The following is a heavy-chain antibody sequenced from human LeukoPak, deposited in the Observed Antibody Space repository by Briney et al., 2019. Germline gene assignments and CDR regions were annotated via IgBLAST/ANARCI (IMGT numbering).Heavy chain of an antibody. Sequence: PGGSLRLSCVVSGFTFNRYWMTWVRQAPGKGLEWVANIKQDGSEKNYVDSVKGRFTISRDNAKDSLYLQMNSLRAEDTAVYYCVREDDTKVPAQRGVWFDPWAREPWSPSPQ. CDR2: IKQDGSEK. J-gene: IGHJ5*02. CDR3: VREDDTKVPAQRGVWFDP. CDR1: GFTFNRYW. D-gene: IGHD2-2*01. V-gene: IGHV3-7*01.